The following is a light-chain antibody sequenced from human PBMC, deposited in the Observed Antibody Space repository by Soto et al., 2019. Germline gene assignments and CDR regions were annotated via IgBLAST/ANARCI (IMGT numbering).Light chain of an antibody. CDR2: DAS. J-gene: IGKJ1*01. Sequence: EIVLTQSPATLSLSPGERATLSCRASQSVSSYLAWYQQKPGQAPRLLIYDASNRATGIPARFSGSGSGTDFTLTISRLEPEDFATYFCQQLNTYPRTFGQGTKVDIK. V-gene: IGKV3-11*01. CDR1: QSVSSY. CDR3: QQLNTYPRT.